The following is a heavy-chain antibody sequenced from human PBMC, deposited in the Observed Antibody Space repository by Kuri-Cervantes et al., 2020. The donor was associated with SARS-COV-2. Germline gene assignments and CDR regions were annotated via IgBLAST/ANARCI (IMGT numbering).Heavy chain of an antibody. CDR2: ISSSGSTI. CDR3: ASTVFTVTTTEYFQH. J-gene: IGHJ1*01. CDR1: GFTFSSYE. Sequence: GGSLRLSCAASGFTFSSYEMNWVRQAPGKGLEWVSYISSSGSTIYYADSVKGRFTISRDNAKNPLYLQMNSLRAEDTAVYYCASTVFTVTTTEYFQHWGQGTLVTVSS. V-gene: IGHV3-48*03. D-gene: IGHD4-17*01.